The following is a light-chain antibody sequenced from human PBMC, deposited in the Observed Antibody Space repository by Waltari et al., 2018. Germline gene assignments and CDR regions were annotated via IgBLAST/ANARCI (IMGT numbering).Light chain of an antibody. V-gene: IGKV3-20*01. J-gene: IGKJ2*01. CDR2: GAF. CDR1: HVVTNNF. Sequence: EIVLTQSPGTLSLSPGGRATLSCRASHVVTNNFLAWYQQKLGQGPKLLIYGAFLRATGVPDRFSGCGSGTDFTLTISRLEPEDFAVYFCHQYGGAPYTFGQGTKLEIK. CDR3: HQYGGAPYT.